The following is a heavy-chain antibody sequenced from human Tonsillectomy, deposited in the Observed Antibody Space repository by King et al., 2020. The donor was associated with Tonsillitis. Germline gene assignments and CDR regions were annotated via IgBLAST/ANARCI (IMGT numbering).Heavy chain of an antibody. J-gene: IGHJ6*03. Sequence: VQLVESGGGLVQPGGSLRLSCAASGFTFSDYWMHWVRQAPGKGLVWVSYINKDGIITTYADAVKGRFTISRDNAKNTLYLQMNSLRVEDTAVYYCARDLWDSWNSHPIPGYMDVWGEGTTVTVSS. V-gene: IGHV3-74*01. CDR2: INKDGIIT. CDR3: ARDLWDSWNSHPIPGYMDV. D-gene: IGHD2/OR15-2a*01. CDR1: GFTFSDYW.